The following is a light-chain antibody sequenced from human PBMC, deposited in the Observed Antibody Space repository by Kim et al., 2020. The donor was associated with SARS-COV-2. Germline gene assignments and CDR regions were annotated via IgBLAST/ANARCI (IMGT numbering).Light chain of an antibody. V-gene: IGLV2-14*03. CDR3: SSYTSSSTLYV. CDR2: DVT. CDR1: GSDVGAYNY. Sequence: QSITLTCTGAGSDVGAYNYVSWYQQHPGKAPKLMIYDVTYRPSGVSNRFSGSKSGNTASLTISGLQAEDEADYYCSSYTSSSTLYVFGTGTKVTVL. J-gene: IGLJ1*01.